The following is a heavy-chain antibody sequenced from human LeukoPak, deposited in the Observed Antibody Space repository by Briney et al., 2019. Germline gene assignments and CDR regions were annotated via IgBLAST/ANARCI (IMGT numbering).Heavy chain of an antibody. V-gene: IGHV4-34*01. CDR3: ARIEMATSYYYYYMDV. D-gene: IGHD5-24*01. CDR2: INHSGST. CDR1: GGSFSGYY. Sequence: SETLSLTCAVYGGSFSGYYWSWIRQPPGKGLEWIGEINHSGSTNYNPSLKSRVTISVDTSKNQFSLKLSSVTAADTAVYYCARIEMATSYYYYYMDVWGKGTTVTVSS. J-gene: IGHJ6*03.